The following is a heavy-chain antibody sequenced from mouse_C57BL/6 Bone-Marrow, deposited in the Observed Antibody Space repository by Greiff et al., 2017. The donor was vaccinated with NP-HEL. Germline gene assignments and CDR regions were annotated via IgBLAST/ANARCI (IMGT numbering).Heavy chain of an antibody. Sequence: VHVKQSGAELVRPGASVKLSCTASGFNIKDDYMHWVKQRPEQGLEWIGWIDPENGDTEYASKFQGKATITADTSSNTAYLQLSSLTSEDTAVYYCTTGVYSNFSYWGQGTLVTVSA. D-gene: IGHD2-5*01. CDR1: GFNIKDDY. CDR3: TTGVYSNFSY. V-gene: IGHV14-4*01. J-gene: IGHJ3*01. CDR2: IDPENGDT.